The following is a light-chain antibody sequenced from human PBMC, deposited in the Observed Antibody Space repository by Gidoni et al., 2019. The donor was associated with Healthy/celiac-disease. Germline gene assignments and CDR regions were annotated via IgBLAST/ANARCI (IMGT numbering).Light chain of an antibody. CDR3: QQYYSTPYT. CDR1: QSVLYSSNNKNY. CDR2: WAS. J-gene: IGKJ2*01. V-gene: IGKV4-1*01. Sequence: DIVMTQSPDSLAVSLGERATINCKSSQSVLYSSNNKNYLAWYQQKPGQPPKLLIYWASTREAGVPDRSSGSGSGTDFTLTISSLQDEDVAVYYCQQYYSTPYTFGQGTKLEIK.